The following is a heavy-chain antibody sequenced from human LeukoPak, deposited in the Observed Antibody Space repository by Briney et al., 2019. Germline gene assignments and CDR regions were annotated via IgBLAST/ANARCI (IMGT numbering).Heavy chain of an antibody. V-gene: IGHV4-34*01. J-gene: IGHJ4*02. CDR2: INHSGST. Sequence: SETLSLTCAVYGGSFSGYYWSWIRQPPGKGLDWIGEINHSGSTNYNPSLKSRVTISVDTSKNQFSLKLSSVTAADTAVYYCANGSGSLFDYWGRGTLVTVSS. CDR3: ANGSGSLFDY. D-gene: IGHD3-10*01. CDR1: GGSFSGYY.